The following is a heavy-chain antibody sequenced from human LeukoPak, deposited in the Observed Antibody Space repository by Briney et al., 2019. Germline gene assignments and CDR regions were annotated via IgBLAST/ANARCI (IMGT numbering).Heavy chain of an antibody. Sequence: GASVKVSCKASGYTFTSYDINWVRQATGQGLEWMGWMNPNSGNTGYAQKFQGRVTTTRNTSISTAYMELSSLRSEDTAVYYCARADIVATTDDFDYWGQGTLVTVSS. CDR3: ARADIVATTDDFDY. CDR1: GYTFTSYD. V-gene: IGHV1-8*01. CDR2: MNPNSGNT. J-gene: IGHJ4*02. D-gene: IGHD5-12*01.